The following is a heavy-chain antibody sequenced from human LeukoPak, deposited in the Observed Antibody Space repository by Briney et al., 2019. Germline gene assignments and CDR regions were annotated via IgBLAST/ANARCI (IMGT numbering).Heavy chain of an antibody. D-gene: IGHD6-13*01. J-gene: IGHJ6*02. V-gene: IGHV3-30-3*01. CDR3: ARDLTIAAAGRNGMDD. CDR1: GFTFSSYA. Sequence: QPGRSLRLSCAASGFTFSSYAMHWVRQAPGKGLEWVAVISYDGSNKYYADSVKGRFTISRDNSKNTLCLQMDSLRAEDTVVYYCARDLTIAAAGRNGMDDWGQGTTVTVSS. CDR2: ISYDGSNK.